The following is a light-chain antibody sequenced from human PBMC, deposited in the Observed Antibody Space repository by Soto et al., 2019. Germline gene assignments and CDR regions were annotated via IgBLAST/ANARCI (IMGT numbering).Light chain of an antibody. Sequence: EIVLTQSPATLSLSPGERATLSCRASQSVSSHLAWFQQRPGQAPMLLIYDASNRATGIPARFSGSGSGTDFTLTISSLQPEDFATYYCQQLYTYPLTFGGGTRWIS. V-gene: IGKV3-11*01. J-gene: IGKJ4*01. CDR2: DAS. CDR1: QSVSSH. CDR3: QQLYTYPLT.